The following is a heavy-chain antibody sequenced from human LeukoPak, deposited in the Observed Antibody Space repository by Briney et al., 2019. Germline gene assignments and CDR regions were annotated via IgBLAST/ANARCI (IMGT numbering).Heavy chain of an antibody. CDR2: IWYDGSNK. Sequence: GRSLRLSCAASGFTFSSYGMHWVRQAPGKGLEWVAVIWYDGSNKYYADSVKGRFTISRDNSKNTLYLQMNSLRAEDTAVYYCARDREGYYFDYWGQGTLVTVSS. CDR1: GFTFSSYG. J-gene: IGHJ4*02. CDR3: ARDREGYYFDY. V-gene: IGHV3-33*01.